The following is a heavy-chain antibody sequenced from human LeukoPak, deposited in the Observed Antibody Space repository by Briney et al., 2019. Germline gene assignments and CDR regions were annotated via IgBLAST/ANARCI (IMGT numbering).Heavy chain of an antibody. D-gene: IGHD5-18*01. Sequence: SETLSLTCSVSGGFSSSYYWSWIRQPPGKGLEWIGCIYHSGSTNYNPSLKSRVTISVDTSKSQFSLKLSSVTAADTAVYYCAKRYTYGSLGFDYWGQGTLVTVSS. J-gene: IGHJ4*02. CDR2: IYHSGST. CDR1: GGFSSSYY. V-gene: IGHV4-59*01. CDR3: AKRYTYGSLGFDY.